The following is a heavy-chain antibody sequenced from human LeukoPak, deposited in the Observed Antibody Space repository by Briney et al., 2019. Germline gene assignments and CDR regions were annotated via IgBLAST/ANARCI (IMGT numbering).Heavy chain of an antibody. CDR2: ISYDGSNK. CDR1: GFTFSSYA. Sequence: GGSLRLSCAASGFTFSSYAMHWVRQAPGKGLEWVAVISYDGSNKYYADSVKGRFTISRDNSKNTLYLQMNSLRAEDTAVYYWASFPWDLRPTWGQGTLVTVAS. D-gene: IGHD1-26*01. J-gene: IGHJ4*02. V-gene: IGHV3-30-3*01. CDR3: ASFPWDLRPT.